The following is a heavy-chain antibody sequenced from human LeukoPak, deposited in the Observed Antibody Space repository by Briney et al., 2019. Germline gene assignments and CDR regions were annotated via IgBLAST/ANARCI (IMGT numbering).Heavy chain of an antibody. CDR3: ARLRAVAGNWFDP. V-gene: IGHV4-59*01. Sequence: PSETLSLTCTVSGGSISYYYWSWIRQPPGKGLEWIGYIYYSGSTNYNPSLKSRVTISVDTSKNQFSLKLSSVTAADTAVYYCARLRAVAGNWFDPWGQGTLVTVSS. CDR1: GGSISYYY. J-gene: IGHJ5*02. CDR2: IYYSGST. D-gene: IGHD6-19*01.